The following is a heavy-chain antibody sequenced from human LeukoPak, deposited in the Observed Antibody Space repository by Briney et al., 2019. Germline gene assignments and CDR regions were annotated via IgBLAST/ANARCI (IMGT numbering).Heavy chain of an antibody. CDR1: GGSISSGGYY. V-gene: IGHV4-31*03. CDR3: ARESSGTPYYYSGMDV. D-gene: IGHD1-1*01. J-gene: IGHJ6*02. CDR2: IYYSGST. Sequence: SETLSLTCTVSGGSISSGGYYWGWIRQHPGKGLEWIGYIYYSGSTYYNPSLKSRVTISVDTSKNQFSLKLSSVTAADTAVYYCARESSGTPYYYSGMDVWGQGTTVTVSS.